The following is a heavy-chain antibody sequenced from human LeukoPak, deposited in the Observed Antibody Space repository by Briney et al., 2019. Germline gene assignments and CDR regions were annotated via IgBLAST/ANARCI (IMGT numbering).Heavy chain of an antibody. J-gene: IGHJ5*02. D-gene: IGHD3-22*01. CDR1: GFTFSNYW. CDR3: ARDLGKYYDTSDNWFDP. CDR2: INSDGINT. V-gene: IGHV3-74*01. Sequence: GGSLRLSCAASGFTFSNYWMHWVRQAPGKGLVWVSRINSDGINTSYADSVKGRFTISRDNAKNTLNLQMNSLRAEDTAVYYCARDLGKYYDTSDNWFDPWGQGTLVTVSS.